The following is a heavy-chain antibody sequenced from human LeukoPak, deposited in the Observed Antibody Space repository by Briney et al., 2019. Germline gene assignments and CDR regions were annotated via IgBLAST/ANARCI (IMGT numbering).Heavy chain of an antibody. CDR3: ARDGSGWTFDY. J-gene: IGHJ4*02. Sequence: GGSLRLSCAASGFSFSSYWMHWVRQGPGKGLVWVSRINSDGSDTTYADSVKGRFTISRDNAKNTLYLQMNSLRAEDTAVYYCARDGSGWTFDYWGQGTLVTVSS. V-gene: IGHV3-74*01. CDR1: GFSFSSYW. CDR2: INSDGSDT. D-gene: IGHD6-19*01.